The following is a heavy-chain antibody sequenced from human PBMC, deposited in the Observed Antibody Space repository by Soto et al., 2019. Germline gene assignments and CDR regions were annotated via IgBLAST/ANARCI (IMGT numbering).Heavy chain of an antibody. J-gene: IGHJ4*02. D-gene: IGHD6-13*01. CDR2: ISESGGST. V-gene: IGHV3-23*01. Sequence: HGGSLRLSCAASGFSFSDYAMSWVRQAPGKGLEWVSVISESGGSTHYADSVRGRFTVSRDNSKNSLSLRMNSLRDEDTAVYFCAKRSPYSSGWYSPIFDYWGQGALVTVPS. CDR1: GFSFSDYA. CDR3: AKRSPYSSGWYSPIFDY.